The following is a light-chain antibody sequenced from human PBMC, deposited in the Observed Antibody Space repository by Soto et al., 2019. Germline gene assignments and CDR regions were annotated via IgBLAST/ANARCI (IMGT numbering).Light chain of an antibody. J-gene: IGKJ1*01. Sequence: EIVMTQSPATLSVSPGEKATLSCRASQSVRSNLAWYQQNPGQAPRLLIYGATSRATGIPDRFSGSGSGTDFTLTISRLEPEDFAVYYCQQYGTSAGTFGQGTKVDI. CDR2: GAT. V-gene: IGKV3-20*01. CDR1: QSVRSN. CDR3: QQYGTSAGT.